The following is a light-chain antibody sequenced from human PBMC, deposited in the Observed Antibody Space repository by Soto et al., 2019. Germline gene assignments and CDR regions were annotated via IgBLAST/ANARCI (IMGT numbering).Light chain of an antibody. CDR2: YDV. J-gene: IGLJ3*02. V-gene: IGLV3-21*04. CDR3: QVWDGSTHHLV. Sequence: SYELTQPPSVSVAPGRTAIITCGGSKVGSKSVHWYQQKPGQAPVLVIYYDVDRPSGIPERFSGSNSGDTGTLTIASVEAGDEADYYCQVWDGSTHHLVFGGGTMLTVL. CDR1: KVGSKS.